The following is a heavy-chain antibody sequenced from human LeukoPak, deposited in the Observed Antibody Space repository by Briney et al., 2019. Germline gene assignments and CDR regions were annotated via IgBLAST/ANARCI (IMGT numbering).Heavy chain of an antibody. V-gene: IGHV5-51*01. Sequence: GESLKISCKGSGYSFTSYWIGWVRQMPGKGLEWMGIIYPGDSDTRYSPSFQGQVTISADKSISTAYLQWSSLKASDTAMYYCGRPGYCSSTSCYASFWGQGTLVTVSS. CDR2: IYPGDSDT. J-gene: IGHJ4*02. CDR1: GYSFTSYW. CDR3: GRPGYCSSTSCYASF. D-gene: IGHD2-2*01.